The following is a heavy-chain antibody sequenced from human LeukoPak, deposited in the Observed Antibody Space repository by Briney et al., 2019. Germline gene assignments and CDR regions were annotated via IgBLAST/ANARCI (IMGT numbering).Heavy chain of an antibody. CDR3: ARDPSSRGY. Sequence: SGGFLRLSCTASGFTVSSNYMSWVRQAPGKGLEWVSSISSSSSYIYYADSVKGRFTISRDNAKNSLYLQMNSLRAEDTAVYYCARDPSSRGYWGQGTLVTVSS. J-gene: IGHJ4*02. CDR1: GFTVSSNY. CDR2: ISSSSSYI. V-gene: IGHV3-21*01. D-gene: IGHD6-6*01.